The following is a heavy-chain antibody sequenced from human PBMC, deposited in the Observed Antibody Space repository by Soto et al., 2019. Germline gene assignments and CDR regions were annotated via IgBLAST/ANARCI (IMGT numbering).Heavy chain of an antibody. CDR2: ISSSSSYI. J-gene: IGHJ3*02. CDR1: GFTFSSYS. CDR3: VKDLNLFRDFWSGANPSDAFDI. V-gene: IGHV3-21*01. D-gene: IGHD3-3*01. Sequence: GGSLRLSCAASGFTFSSYSMNWVRQAPGKGLEWVSSISSSSSYIYYADSVKGRFTISRDNAKNSLYLQMSSLRAEDTAVYYCVKDLNLFRDFWSGANPSDAFDIWGQGTMVTVSS.